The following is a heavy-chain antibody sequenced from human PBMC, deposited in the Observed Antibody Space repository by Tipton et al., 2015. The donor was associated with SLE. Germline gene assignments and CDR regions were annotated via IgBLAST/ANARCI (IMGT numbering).Heavy chain of an antibody. J-gene: IGHJ3*02. CDR3: AKWGNYHDAFDI. CDR2: ISYDGSNK. V-gene: IGHV3-30*18. CDR1: GFTFSSYG. Sequence: SLRLSCAASGFTFSSYGMHWVRKAPGKGLEWVAVISYDGSNKYYADSVKGRFTISRDNSKNTLYLQMNSLRAEDTAVYYCAKWGNYHDAFDIWGQGTMVTVSS. D-gene: IGHD1-7*01.